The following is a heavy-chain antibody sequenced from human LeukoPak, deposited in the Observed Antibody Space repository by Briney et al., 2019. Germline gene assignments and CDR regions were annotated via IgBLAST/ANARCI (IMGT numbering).Heavy chain of an antibody. CDR3: AKDTELDY. J-gene: IGHJ4*02. CDR2: ISGDGSIT. Sequence: GGSLRLSCVASGFTFSTYWMHWVRQAPGEGLVWVSRISGDGSITNYADSVKGRFTISRDNAKNTLYLQMNSLRADDTAVYYCAKDTELDYWGQGTLATVSS. V-gene: IGHV3-74*01. CDR1: GFTFSTYW.